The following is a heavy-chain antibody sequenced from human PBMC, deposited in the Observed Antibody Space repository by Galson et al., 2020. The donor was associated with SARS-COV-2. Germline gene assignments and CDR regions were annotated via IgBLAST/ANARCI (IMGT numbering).Heavy chain of an antibody. CDR1: GYTFTGYY. V-gene: IGHV1-2*02. J-gene: IGHJ5*02. D-gene: IGHD3-22*01. CDR2: INPNSGCT. CDR3: ARDHYYDSSAPMGDWFDP. Sequence: ASVMVSCQASGYTFTGYYMHWVRQAPGQGLEWMGWINPNSGCTNYAQKFQGRVTMTRDTSISTAYMELSRLRSDDTAVYYCARDHYYDSSAPMGDWFDPWGQGTLVTVSS.